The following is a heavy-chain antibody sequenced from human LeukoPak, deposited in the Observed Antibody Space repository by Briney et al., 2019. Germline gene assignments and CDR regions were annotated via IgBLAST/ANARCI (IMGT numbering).Heavy chain of an antibody. CDR1: GFTFSSYA. CDR3: AAPPHGLKTAMATGY. CDR2: ISGSGGST. Sequence: GGSLRLSCAASGFTFSSYAMSWVRQAPGKGLEWVSAISGSGGSTYYADSVKGRFTISRDNSKNTLYLQMNSLRAEDTAVYYCAAPPHGLKTAMATGYWGQGTLVTVSS. V-gene: IGHV3-23*01. J-gene: IGHJ4*02. D-gene: IGHD5-18*01.